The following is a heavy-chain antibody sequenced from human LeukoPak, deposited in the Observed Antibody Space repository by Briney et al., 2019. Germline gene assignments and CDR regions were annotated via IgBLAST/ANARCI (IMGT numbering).Heavy chain of an antibody. CDR3: ARGRVSSSTYYGTYYYYFYMDV. D-gene: IGHD4-17*01. J-gene: IGHJ6*03. CDR1: GDSISIYY. CDR2: IDHTGTT. Sequence: SETLSLTCSVSGDSISIYYWTWIRQPPGKGLEWIGYIDHTGTTSYDPSLNSRVTISRDTSKNHFSLDLTSVTAADTAVYFCARGRVSSSTYYGTYYYYFYMDVWGKGTTVIVSS. V-gene: IGHV4-59*01.